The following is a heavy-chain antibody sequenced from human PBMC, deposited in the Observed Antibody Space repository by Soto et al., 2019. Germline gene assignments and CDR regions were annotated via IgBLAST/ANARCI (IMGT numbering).Heavy chain of an antibody. V-gene: IGHV3-23*01. Sequence: EVQLLESGGGLVQPGGSLRLSCAASGFTFSYYSMSWVRQAPGKGLEWVSHISGSGDAIYYADSVKGRFTISRDNSKNTLYLQMNGLRADDTAVSYCADPVPAATHYDYYDMDVWGQGTTVTVSS. D-gene: IGHD2-2*01. J-gene: IGHJ6*02. CDR3: ADPVPAATHYDYYDMDV. CDR1: GFTFSYYS. CDR2: ISGSGDAI.